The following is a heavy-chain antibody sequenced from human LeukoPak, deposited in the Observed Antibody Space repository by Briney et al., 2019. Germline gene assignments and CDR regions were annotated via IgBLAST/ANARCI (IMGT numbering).Heavy chain of an antibody. V-gene: IGHV4-34*01. CDR2: INHSGST. Sequence: SETLSLTCAVYGGSFSGYYWSWIRQPPGKGLEWIGEINHSGSTNYNPSLKSRVTMSVDTSKNQFSLKLSSVTAADTAVYYCASAGPFDLREGYNFWSLGWFDPWGQGTLVTVSS. CDR1: GGSFSGYY. J-gene: IGHJ5*02. CDR3: ASAGPFDLREGYNFWSLGWFDP. D-gene: IGHD5-24*01.